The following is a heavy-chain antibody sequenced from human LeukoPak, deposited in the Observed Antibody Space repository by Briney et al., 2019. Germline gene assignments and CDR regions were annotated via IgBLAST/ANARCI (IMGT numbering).Heavy chain of an antibody. CDR3: ARDPSGWGGSSFDAFDI. Sequence: GGSLRLSCAASGFTVSSNYMSWVRQAPGKGLEWVSVIYSGGSTYYADSVKGRFTISRDNSKNTLYLQMNSLRAEDTAVYYCARDPSGWGGSSFDAFDIWGQGTMVTVSS. CDR1: GFTVSSNY. J-gene: IGHJ3*02. CDR2: IYSGGST. D-gene: IGHD6-13*01. V-gene: IGHV3-66*01.